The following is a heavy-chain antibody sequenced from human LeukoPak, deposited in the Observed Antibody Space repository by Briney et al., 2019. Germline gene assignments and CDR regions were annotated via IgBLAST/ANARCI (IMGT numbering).Heavy chain of an antibody. CDR3: ARGVPGAPGSYYYFDY. CDR2: IYYSGST. V-gene: IGHV4-30-4*01. Sequence: SETLSLTCTVSGGPIRSYYWSWMRQPPGKGLEWIGYIYYSGSTYYNPSLKSRVTISVDTSKNQFSLKLSSVTAADTAVYYCARGVPGAPGSYYYFDYWGQGTLVTVSS. CDR1: GGPIRSYY. D-gene: IGHD3-10*01. J-gene: IGHJ4*02.